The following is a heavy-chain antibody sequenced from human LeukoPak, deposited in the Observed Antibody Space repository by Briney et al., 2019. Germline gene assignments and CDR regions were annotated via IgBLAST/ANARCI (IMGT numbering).Heavy chain of an antibody. V-gene: IGHV3-7*01. CDR1: GFIFSDYW. CDR2: IKQDGSEK. CDR3: ARDGYHAMNL. J-gene: IGHJ5*02. D-gene: IGHD2-2*01. Sequence: GGSMRLSCGASGFIFSDYWMNWVPQAPGKGLEWVANIKQDGSEKNYVGSLKGRFTISRDNAKNSLYLQMNSLRAEDTAVYYCARDGYHAMNLWGQGTLVTVRS.